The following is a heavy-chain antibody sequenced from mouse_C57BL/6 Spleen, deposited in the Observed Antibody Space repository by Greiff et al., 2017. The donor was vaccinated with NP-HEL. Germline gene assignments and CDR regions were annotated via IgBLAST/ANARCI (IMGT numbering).Heavy chain of an antibody. J-gene: IGHJ2*01. CDR2: FHPYNDDT. CDR3: ASGGDYGCYGYFDY. D-gene: IGHD2-2*01. Sequence: VQLQQSGAELVKPGASVKMSCKASGYTFTTYPIEWMKQNHGKSLEWIGNFHPYNDDTKYNEKFKGKATLTVDNSSSTVYLELSRLTSYDAAVYSCASGGDYGCYGYFDYWGQGTTLPVSS. CDR1: GYTFTTYP. V-gene: IGHV1-47*01.